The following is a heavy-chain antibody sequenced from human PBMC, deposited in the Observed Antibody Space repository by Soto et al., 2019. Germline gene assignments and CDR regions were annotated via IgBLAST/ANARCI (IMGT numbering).Heavy chain of an antibody. CDR1: GGTFNKYA. Sequence: QVQLVQSGTEVKKPGSSVKVSCKASGGTFNKYAIDWVRQAPGQGLEWMGGITPLFGTPNYAQRFQGRVTISADEVTSTAYMELRSRRSDDTGVYYCARQFDYDTSGYYYAYWGQGTLVTVSS. J-gene: IGHJ4*02. CDR3: ARQFDYDTSGYYYAY. V-gene: IGHV1-69*01. D-gene: IGHD3-22*01. CDR2: ITPLFGTP.